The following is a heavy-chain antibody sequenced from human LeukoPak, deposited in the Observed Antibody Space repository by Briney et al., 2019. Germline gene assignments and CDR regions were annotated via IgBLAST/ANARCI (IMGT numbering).Heavy chain of an antibody. CDR3: ARDTYGSDY. J-gene: IGHJ4*02. D-gene: IGHD3-10*01. Sequence: ASVKVSCKASGYNFRDHHMHWVRQAPGQGLEWMGKITPIDGSTTYAQKFQDRVTMTRDTSTSTVYMELNGLSSEDTAVYYCARDTYGSDYWGQGTLVTVSS. V-gene: IGHV1-46*01. CDR1: GYNFRDHH. CDR2: ITPIDGST.